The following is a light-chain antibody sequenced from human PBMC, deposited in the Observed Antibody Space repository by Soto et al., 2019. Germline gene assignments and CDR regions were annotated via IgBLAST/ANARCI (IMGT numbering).Light chain of an antibody. J-gene: IGLJ1*01. CDR2: EVS. CDR3: SSYTSSSTRV. V-gene: IGLV2-14*01. Sequence: QSALTQPASVSGSPGQSITISCTGTSNDVGGYNYVSWYQQHPGKAPKLVIDEVSTRPSVVSIRFSGSKSGNTASLTISGLQAEDEADYYCSSYTSSSTRVFGTGTKGTVL. CDR1: SNDVGGYNY.